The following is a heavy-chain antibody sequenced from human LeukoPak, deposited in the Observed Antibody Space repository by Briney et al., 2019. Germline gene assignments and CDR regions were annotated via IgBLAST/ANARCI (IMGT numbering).Heavy chain of an antibody. J-gene: IGHJ4*02. V-gene: IGHV3-7*01. CDR2: IKQDGSET. CDR1: GFTFSNYW. Sequence: GGSLRLSCAASGFTFSNYWMSWVRRAPGKGLEWVANIKQDGSETYFVDSVRGRFTISRDNVKKSLYLQMNSLRAEDTAVYYCARDFWGAYRVDYFDCWGQGTLVTVSS. D-gene: IGHD3-3*01. CDR3: ARDFWGAYRVDYFDC.